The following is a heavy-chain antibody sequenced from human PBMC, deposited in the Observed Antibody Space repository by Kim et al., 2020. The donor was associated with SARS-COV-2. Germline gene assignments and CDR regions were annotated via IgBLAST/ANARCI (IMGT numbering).Heavy chain of an antibody. J-gene: IGHJ5*02. CDR3: ARVPPQYCSGGSCSNWFDP. V-gene: IGHV3-11*04. D-gene: IGHD2-15*01. Sequence: GRFTISKDNAKNSLYLQMNSLRAEDTAVYYCARVPPQYCSGGSCSNWFDPWGQGTLVTVSS.